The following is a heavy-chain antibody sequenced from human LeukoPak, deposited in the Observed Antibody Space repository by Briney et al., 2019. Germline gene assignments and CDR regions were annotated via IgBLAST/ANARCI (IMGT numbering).Heavy chain of an antibody. CDR1: GGSISSGGYY. V-gene: IGHV4-31*03. CDR2: IYYSGST. CDR3: ARVSVDTAMVIRHYFDY. Sequence: SETLSLTCTVPGGSISSGGYYWSWIRQHPGKGLEWIVYIYYSGSTYYNPSLKSRVTISVDTSKNQFSLKLSSVTAADTAVYYCARVSVDTAMVIRHYFDYWGQGTLVTVSS. D-gene: IGHD5-18*01. J-gene: IGHJ4*02.